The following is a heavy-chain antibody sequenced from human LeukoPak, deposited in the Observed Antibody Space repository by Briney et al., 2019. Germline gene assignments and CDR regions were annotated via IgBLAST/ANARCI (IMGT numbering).Heavy chain of an antibody. CDR3: ARARFGDYPDH. J-gene: IGHJ4*02. Sequence: SETLSLTCTVSGGSISGYYWIWIRQPPGKGLEWIGYIYYSGSTNYNPSLKSRVTISVDTSKNQFSLKLSSVTAADTAVYYCARARFGDYPDHWGQGTLVTVSS. D-gene: IGHD3-10*01. CDR1: GGSISGYY. CDR2: IYYSGST. V-gene: IGHV4-59*01.